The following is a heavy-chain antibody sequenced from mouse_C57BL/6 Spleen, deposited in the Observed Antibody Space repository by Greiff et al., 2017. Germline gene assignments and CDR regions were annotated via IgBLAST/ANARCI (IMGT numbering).Heavy chain of an antibody. CDR2: IDPSDSYT. V-gene: IGHV1-69*01. CDR3: ARWGDGYYTY. D-gene: IGHD2-3*01. CDR1: GYTFTSYW. J-gene: IGHJ3*01. Sequence: VQLQQPGAELVMPGASVKLSCKASGYTFTSYWMHWVKQRPGQGLEWIGEIDPSDSYTNYNQKFKGKSTLTVDKSSSTAYMQLSSLTSEDSAVYYCARWGDGYYTYWGQGTLVTVSA.